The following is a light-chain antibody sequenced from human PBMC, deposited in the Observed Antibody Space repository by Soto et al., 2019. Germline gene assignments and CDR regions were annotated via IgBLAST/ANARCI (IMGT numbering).Light chain of an antibody. CDR2: AAS. V-gene: IGKV1-39*01. CDR1: ERLNYY. CDR3: QQRYSIPLT. J-gene: IGKJ2*01. Sequence: DITVTQSPSSLSASVGDSVNITCRESERLNYYSNWSQHKPGKSPKLMIYAASSLQSGVPSRISGSGSETEYTLTISSLQPEDFATYYCQQRYSIPLTFGPGTKLEIK.